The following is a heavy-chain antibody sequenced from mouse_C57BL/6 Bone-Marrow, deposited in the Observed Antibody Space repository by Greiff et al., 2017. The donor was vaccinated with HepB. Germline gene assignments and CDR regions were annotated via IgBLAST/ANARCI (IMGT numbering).Heavy chain of an antibody. CDR3: TGWDNYFDY. CDR2: IILQSDNYAT. J-gene: IGHJ2*01. D-gene: IGHD4-1*01. CDR1: FFPFLPSF. V-gene: IGHV6-3*01. Sequence: SMTLSFFSSFFPFLPSFLPFFLHSPSKFLEFFSHIILQSDNYATHYAESVKGRFTISRDDSKSSVYLQMNNLRAEDTGIYYCTGWDNYFDYWGQGTTLTVSS.